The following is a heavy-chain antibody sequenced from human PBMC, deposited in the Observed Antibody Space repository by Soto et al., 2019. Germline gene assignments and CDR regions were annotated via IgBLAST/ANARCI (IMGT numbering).Heavy chain of an antibody. D-gene: IGHD2-21*01. Sequence: SPSITCTVSGGSISSGGYYWSWIRQHPGKGLEWIGYIYHSGTTYYNPSLKSRVTISVDTSKNQFSLKVNSVTAADTAVYYCARRAVVAVTGSLDNWIDPWGQGILVTVSS. CDR2: IYHSGTT. CDR3: ARRAVVAVTGSLDNWIDP. CDR1: GGSISSGGYY. J-gene: IGHJ5*02. V-gene: IGHV4-31*03.